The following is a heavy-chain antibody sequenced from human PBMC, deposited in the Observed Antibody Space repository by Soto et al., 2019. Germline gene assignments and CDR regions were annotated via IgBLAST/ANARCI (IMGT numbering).Heavy chain of an antibody. Sequence: GGSLRLSCAASGFTFSSYAIHWVRQAPGKGLEWVAIISYDGSSKYYADSVKGRFTVSRDDSENTLYLQMNSLGAEDTAVYYCAKDWGAGATNSFDYWGQGTLVTVSS. J-gene: IGHJ4*02. CDR2: ISYDGSSK. D-gene: IGHD1-26*01. CDR3: AKDWGAGATNSFDY. V-gene: IGHV3-30-3*01. CDR1: GFTFSSYA.